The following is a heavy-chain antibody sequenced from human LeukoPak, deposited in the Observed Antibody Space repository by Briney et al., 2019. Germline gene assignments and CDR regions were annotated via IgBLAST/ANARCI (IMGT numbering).Heavy chain of an antibody. CDR3: ARKYSSGWYYGDDAFDI. J-gene: IGHJ3*02. V-gene: IGHV3-53*01. CDR2: IYSGGST. D-gene: IGHD6-19*01. Sequence: GGSLRLSCAASGFTVSSNYMSWVRQAPGKGLERVSVIYSGGSTYYADSVKGRFTISRDNSKNTLYLQMNSLRAEDTAVYYCARKYSSGWYYGDDAFDIWGQGTMVTVSS. CDR1: GFTVSSNY.